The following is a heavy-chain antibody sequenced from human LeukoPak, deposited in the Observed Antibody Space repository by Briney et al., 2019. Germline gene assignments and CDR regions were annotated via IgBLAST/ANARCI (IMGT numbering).Heavy chain of an antibody. Sequence: GGSLRLSCAASGFTFSSYAMHWVRQAPGKGLQFVSAISTSGGSTSYANSVRGRFTISRDNSKNTLHLQMGSLRAEDMAVYYCARDDGGYGSGSHYYFYSMDVWGQGTTVTVSS. D-gene: IGHD3-10*01. V-gene: IGHV3-64*01. CDR2: ISTSGGST. J-gene: IGHJ6*02. CDR1: GFTFSSYA. CDR3: ARDDGGYGSGSHYYFYSMDV.